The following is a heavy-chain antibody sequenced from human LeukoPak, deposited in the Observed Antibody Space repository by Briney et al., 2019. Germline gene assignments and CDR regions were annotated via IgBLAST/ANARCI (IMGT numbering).Heavy chain of an antibody. J-gene: IGHJ5*02. CDR1: GFTFSSYG. V-gene: IGHV3-30*18. Sequence: GSLRLSCAASGFTFSSYGMHWVRQAPGKGLEWVAVISYDGSNKYYADSVKGRFTISRDNSKNTLYLQMNSLRAEDTAVYYCAKDRLGIVATITYWFDPWGQGTLVTVSS. CDR2: ISYDGSNK. CDR3: AKDRLGIVATITYWFDP. D-gene: IGHD5-12*01.